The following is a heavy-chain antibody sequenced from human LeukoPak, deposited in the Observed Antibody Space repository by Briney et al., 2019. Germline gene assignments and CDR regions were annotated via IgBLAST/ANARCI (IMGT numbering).Heavy chain of an antibody. J-gene: IGHJ4*02. CDR2: INHSGST. CDR3: AKSFRGYFDY. Sequence: SETLSLTCAVYGGSFSGYYWTWIRQPQGKGLEWIGEINHSGSTNYNPSLKSRVTISVDTSKNQFSLKLSSVTAADTAVYYCAKSFRGYFDYWGQGTLVTVSS. V-gene: IGHV4-34*01. CDR1: GGSFSGYY. D-gene: IGHD3-10*01.